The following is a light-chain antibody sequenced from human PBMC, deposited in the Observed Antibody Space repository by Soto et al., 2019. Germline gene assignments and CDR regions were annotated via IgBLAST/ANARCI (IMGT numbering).Light chain of an antibody. CDR3: GAWDSSLSAQYV. V-gene: IGLV1-51*01. CDR2: GND. Sequence: QSVLTQPPSVSAAPGHSVTISCSGSSSNIGNNFVSWYQQFPGTAPKVLIYGNDKRPSGISDRFSASTSATSATLVITGLLTGDEADYYCGAWDSSLSAQYVFGTGTKVTVL. CDR1: SSNIGNNF. J-gene: IGLJ1*01.